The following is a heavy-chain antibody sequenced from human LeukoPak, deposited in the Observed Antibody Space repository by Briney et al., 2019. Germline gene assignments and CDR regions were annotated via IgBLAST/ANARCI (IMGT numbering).Heavy chain of an antibody. CDR3: ARGRAGATQFDY. CDR2: IIPIFGTA. J-gene: IGHJ4*02. CDR1: GGTFSSYA. Sequence: ASVKVSCKASGGTFSSYAISWVRQAPGQGLEWMGGIIPIFGTANYAQKFQGRVTITADKSTSTAYMELSSLRSEDTAVYYCARGRAGATQFDYWGQGTLVTVSS. D-gene: IGHD1-26*01. V-gene: IGHV1-69*06.